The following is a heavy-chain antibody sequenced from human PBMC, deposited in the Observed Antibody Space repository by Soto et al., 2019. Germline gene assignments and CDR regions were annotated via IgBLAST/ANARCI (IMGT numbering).Heavy chain of an antibody. CDR3: VRSGTARLLRHSWFDT. Sequence: VQLVESGGGLVKPGGSLRLSXXASGFTFNTXDMNWVRQAPGKGLEWVSSITTSSAYIYYADSLKGRITISRDNAKNSLFLQMHSLRAEDTAVYYCVRSGTARLLRHSWFDTWGQGTLVTVSS. J-gene: IGHJ5*02. V-gene: IGHV3-21*01. CDR1: GFTFNTXD. CDR2: ITTSSAYI. D-gene: IGHD2-21*01.